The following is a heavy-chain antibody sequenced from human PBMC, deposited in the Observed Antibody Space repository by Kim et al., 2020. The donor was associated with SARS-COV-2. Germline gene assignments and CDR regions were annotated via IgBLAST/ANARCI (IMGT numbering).Heavy chain of an antibody. CDR1: GFIFSNYG. J-gene: IGHJ4*02. D-gene: IGHD6-13*01. V-gene: IGHV3-33*01. Sequence: GGSLRLSCAASGFIFSNYGMHWVRQAPGKGLEWVSFIWYDGSNKYYADSVKGRFTTSRDNSKNTLFLQMNSLRAEDTAVYYCARDGESSSWTEYYFDYWGQGTLVTVSS. CDR2: IWYDGSNK. CDR3: ARDGESSSWTEYYFDY.